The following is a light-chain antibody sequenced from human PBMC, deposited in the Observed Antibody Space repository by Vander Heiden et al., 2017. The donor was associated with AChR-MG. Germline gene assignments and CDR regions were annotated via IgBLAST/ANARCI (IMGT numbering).Light chain of an antibody. CDR1: QSISNW. J-gene: IGKJ2*03. V-gene: IGKV1-5*03. CDR2: KAS. Sequence: DIQMTQSTSTLSASVGDRVTITCRASQSISNWLAWYQQKPGKAPKLLIYKASSLETGVPSRFSGSGSGTEFTLTISSLQPDDSATYYCQQYKSYPYSFGQGTKLEIK. CDR3: QQYKSYPYS.